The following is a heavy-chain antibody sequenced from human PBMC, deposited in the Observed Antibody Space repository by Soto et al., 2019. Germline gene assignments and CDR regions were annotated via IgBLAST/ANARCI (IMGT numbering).Heavy chain of an antibody. CDR3: AHSPMGIVATITFDP. D-gene: IGHD5-12*01. V-gene: IGHV2-5*02. Sequence: QITLKESGPTLVKPTQTLTLTCTFSGFSLSTSGVGVGWIRQPPGKALEWLALIYWDDDKRYSPSLKSRLTIPQDTSKNQVVLTMPNMDPVDTATYYCAHSPMGIVATITFDPWGQGTLVTVSS. CDR2: IYWDDDK. CDR1: GFSLSTSGVG. J-gene: IGHJ5*02.